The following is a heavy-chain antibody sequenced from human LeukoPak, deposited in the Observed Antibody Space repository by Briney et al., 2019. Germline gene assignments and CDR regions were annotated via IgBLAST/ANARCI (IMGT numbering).Heavy chain of an antibody. Sequence: GGSLRLSCAASGFTFSSFAMHWVRQAPGKGLEWVAVVRGNGDSTHYADSAKGRFTISRDNSKNTLYLQMNSLRDEDTAEYYCTRGRSGTTPYWGQGTLVTVSS. V-gene: IGHV3-23*01. D-gene: IGHD1-7*01. CDR2: VRGNGDST. J-gene: IGHJ4*02. CDR3: TRGRSGTTPY. CDR1: GFTFSSFA.